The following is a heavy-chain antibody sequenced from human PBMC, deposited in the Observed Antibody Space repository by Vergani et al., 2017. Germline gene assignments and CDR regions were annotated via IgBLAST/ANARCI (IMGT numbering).Heavy chain of an antibody. CDR3: ARTSGSNWFDP. V-gene: IGHV1-46*01. CDR1: GYTFTSYY. J-gene: IGHJ5*02. D-gene: IGHD1-26*01. Sequence: QVQLVQSGAEVKKPGASVKVSCKASGYTFTSYYMHWVRQAPGQGLEWMGIINPSGGSTSYAQKFQGRVTMTRDTSTSTVYMELSSLRSEDTAVYYWARTSGSNWFDPWGQGTLVTVSS. CDR2: INPSGGST.